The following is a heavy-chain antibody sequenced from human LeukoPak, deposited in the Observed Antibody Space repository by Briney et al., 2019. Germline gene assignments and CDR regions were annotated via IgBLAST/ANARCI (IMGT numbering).Heavy chain of an antibody. CDR2: ISYDGSNK. D-gene: IGHD2/OR15-2a*01. J-gene: IGHJ4*02. Sequence: GGSLRLSCAASGFTFSSYAMHWVRQAPGKGLEWVAVISYDGSNKYYADSVKGRFTISRDNSKNTLYLQMNSLRAEDTAVYYCARGRYLLSNLDYWGQGTLVTVSS. V-gene: IGHV3-30-3*01. CDR1: GFTFSSYA. CDR3: ARGRYLLSNLDY.